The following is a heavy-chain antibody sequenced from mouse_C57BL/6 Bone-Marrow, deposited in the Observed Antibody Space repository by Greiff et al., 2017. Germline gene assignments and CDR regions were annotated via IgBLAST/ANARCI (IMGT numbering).Heavy chain of an antibody. CDR3: ATTMVYYYAMDY. J-gene: IGHJ4*01. V-gene: IGHV1-69*01. Sequence: QVQLQQPGAELVMPGASVKLSCKASGYTFTSYWMHWVKQRPGQGLEWIGEIDPSDSYTNYNQKFKGKSTLTVDKSSSTAYMQLSSLTSADSAVYYCATTMVYYYAMDYWGQGTSVTVSS. CDR1: GYTFTSYW. CDR2: IDPSDSYT. D-gene: IGHD2-2*01.